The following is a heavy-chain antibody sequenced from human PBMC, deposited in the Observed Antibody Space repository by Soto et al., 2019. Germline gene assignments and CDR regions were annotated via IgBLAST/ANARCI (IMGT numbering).Heavy chain of an antibody. CDR1: GGSIISSHW. CDR3: TRGDYTWFAVLDSPPYAMDV. J-gene: IGHJ6*02. Sequence: SETLSLTCTVSGGSIISSHWWTWVRQSPGEGLEWIGEIYHSGSTNYNPSLRRRVTISIDKSSNQFSLNLRSVTVTDSAVYYCTRGDYTWFAVLDSPPYAMDVWGQGTTVTVSS. V-gene: IGHV4-4*02. D-gene: IGHD3-10*01. CDR2: IYHSGST.